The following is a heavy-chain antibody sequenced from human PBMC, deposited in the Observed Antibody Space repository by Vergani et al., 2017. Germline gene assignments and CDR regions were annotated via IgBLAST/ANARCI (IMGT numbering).Heavy chain of an antibody. Sequence: EVQLVQSGAEVTKPGESLKISCKGSGYSFTRYWIGWVRQMPGKGLEWMGIIYPGDSDTRYSPSFQGQVTISADKSLSTAYLQWSSLKASDTAMYYCASRMRYYYDSSAIPTGGWFDPWGQGTLVTVSS. CDR1: GYSFTRYW. V-gene: IGHV5-51*01. CDR3: ASRMRYYYDSSAIPTGGWFDP. J-gene: IGHJ5*02. D-gene: IGHD3-22*01. CDR2: IYPGDSDT.